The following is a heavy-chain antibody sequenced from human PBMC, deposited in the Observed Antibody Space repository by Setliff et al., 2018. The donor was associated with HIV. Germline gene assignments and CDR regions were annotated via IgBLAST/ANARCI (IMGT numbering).Heavy chain of an antibody. CDR3: ARDCSSTSCPGSFNYYYYYYYMDV. Sequence: GASVKVSCKTSGYTFTGHYVHWVRQAPGQVIEWMGWINPSGGSTSYAQKFQGRVTMTRETSTSTVYMELRSLRSEDTAVYYCARDCSSTSCPGSFNYYYYYYYMDVWGKGTTVTVS. J-gene: IGHJ6*03. CDR2: INPSGGST. CDR1: GYTFTGHY. D-gene: IGHD2-2*01. V-gene: IGHV1-46*01.